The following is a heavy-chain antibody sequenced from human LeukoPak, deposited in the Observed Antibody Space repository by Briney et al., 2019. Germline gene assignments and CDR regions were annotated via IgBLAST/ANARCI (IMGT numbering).Heavy chain of an antibody. CDR3: ARDTTKTSSGYDY. J-gene: IGHJ4*02. V-gene: IGHV4-59*01. D-gene: IGHD6-19*01. CDR1: GGSISSYY. CDR2: IYYSGST. Sequence: KPSETLSLTCTVSGGSISSYYWSWIRQPPGKGLEWIGYIYYSGSTNYNPSLKSGVTISVDTSKNQFSLKLSSVTAADTAVYYCARDTTKTSSGYDYWGQGTLVTVSS.